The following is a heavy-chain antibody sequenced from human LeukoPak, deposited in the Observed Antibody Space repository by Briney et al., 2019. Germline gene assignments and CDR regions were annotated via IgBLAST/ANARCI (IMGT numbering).Heavy chain of an antibody. J-gene: IGHJ3*02. CDR2: ISSSSSYI. CDR1: GFTFSSYS. D-gene: IGHD6-19*01. V-gene: IGHV3-21*01. CDR3: ARTPVADAFDI. Sequence: GGPLRLSCAASGFTFSSYSMNWVRQAPGKGLEWVSSISSSSSYIYYADSVKGRFTISRDNAKNSLYLQMNSLRAEDTAVYYCARTPVADAFDIWGQGTMVTVSS.